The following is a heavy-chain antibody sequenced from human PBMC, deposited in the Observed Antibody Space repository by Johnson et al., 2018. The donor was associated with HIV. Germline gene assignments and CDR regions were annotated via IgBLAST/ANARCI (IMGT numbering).Heavy chain of an antibody. V-gene: IGHV3-20*04. CDR3: AKDRNYGSGSYPDAFDI. J-gene: IGHJ3*02. D-gene: IGHD3-10*01. CDR1: GFTFDDYG. CDR2: INWNGGST. Sequence: MLLVESGGGVVQPGRSLRLSCAASGFTFDDYGMSWVRQAPWKGLEWVSGINWNGGSTGYADSVKGRFTVSRDNAKNSVYLQMNSLRAEDTAVYYCAKDRNYGSGSYPDAFDIWGQGTMVTVSS.